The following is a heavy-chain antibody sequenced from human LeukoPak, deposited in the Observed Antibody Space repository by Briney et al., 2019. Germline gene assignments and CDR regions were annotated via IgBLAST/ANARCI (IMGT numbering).Heavy chain of an antibody. Sequence: GGSLRLSCAASGFTFDDYGMSWVRHAPGKGLEWVANIKQDGSEKFYVDSVKGRFTISRDNAKNSLYLQMNSLRAEDTAVYYCARVFSVVGGTSVLTYWYFDLWGRGTLVTVSS. CDR1: GFTFDDYG. D-gene: IGHD1-26*01. CDR2: IKQDGSEK. J-gene: IGHJ2*01. V-gene: IGHV3-7*01. CDR3: ARVFSVVGGTSVLTYWYFDL.